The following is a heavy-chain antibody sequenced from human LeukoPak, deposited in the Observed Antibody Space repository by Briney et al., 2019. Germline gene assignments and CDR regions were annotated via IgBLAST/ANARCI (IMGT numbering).Heavy chain of an antibody. CDR1: GYTFTNYY. D-gene: IGHD3-22*01. J-gene: IGHJ5*02. V-gene: IGHV1-46*01. Sequence: ASVKVSCKASGYTFTNYYIHWVRQAPGQGLEWMGIINPSGGSTTYAQKFQGRVTMTRDTSTSTAYMELSSLGSEDTAVYYCAVTRAPGNYYDSSGPNNWFDPWGQGTLVTVSS. CDR3: AVTRAPGNYYDSSGPNNWFDP. CDR2: INPSGGST.